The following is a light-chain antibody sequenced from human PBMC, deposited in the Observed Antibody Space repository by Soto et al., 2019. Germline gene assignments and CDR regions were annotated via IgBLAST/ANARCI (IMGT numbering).Light chain of an antibody. CDR3: SSYTSSSTLV. CDR2: DVS. CDR1: SSDVGAYNS. Sequence: QSVLTQPASVSGSPGQSITISCTGTSSDVGAYNSVAWYQHNPGKAPKLMIHDVSNRPSGVSSRFSGSKSANTASLSISGLQADDEADYYCSSYTSSSTLVFGTGTKVTVL. V-gene: IGLV2-14*01. J-gene: IGLJ1*01.